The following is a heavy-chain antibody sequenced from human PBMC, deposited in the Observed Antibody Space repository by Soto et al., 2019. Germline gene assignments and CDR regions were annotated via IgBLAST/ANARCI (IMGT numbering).Heavy chain of an antibody. V-gene: IGHV3-23*01. CDR3: ARVSTRTTINFDY. Sequence: SGGSLRLSCAASGFTFSSYWMTWVRQAPGKGLEWVATFSGGRDTTWHADSVKGRFTVSRDSSKNTLSLQMNSLRAEDTAVYYCARVSTRTTINFDYWGQGTLVTVSS. CDR2: FSGGRDTT. CDR1: GFTFSSYW. J-gene: IGHJ4*02. D-gene: IGHD2-2*01.